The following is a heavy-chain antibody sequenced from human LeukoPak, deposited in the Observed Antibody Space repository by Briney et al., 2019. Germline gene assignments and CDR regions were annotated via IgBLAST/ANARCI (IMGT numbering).Heavy chain of an antibody. CDR3: ARDWYYYDSSGYYFSYAFDI. Sequence: PGGSLRLSCAASGFTFSSYWMSWVRQAPGKGLEWVANIKHDGSEKYYVDSVKGRFTISRDNAKNSLYLQMNSLRAEDTAVYYCARDWYYYDSSGYYFSYAFDIWGQGTMVTVSS. CDR2: IKHDGSEK. D-gene: IGHD3-22*01. V-gene: IGHV3-7*01. J-gene: IGHJ3*02. CDR1: GFTFSSYW.